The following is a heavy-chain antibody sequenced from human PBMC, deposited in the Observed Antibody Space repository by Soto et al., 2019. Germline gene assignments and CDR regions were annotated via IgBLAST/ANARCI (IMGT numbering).Heavy chain of an antibody. CDR1: GGTFSSYA. D-gene: IGHD4-17*01. CDR3: ARVDYGDYADYYYYGMDV. V-gene: IGHV1-69*06. J-gene: IGHJ6*02. CDR2: IIPIFGTA. Sequence: QVQLVQSGAEVKKPGSSVKVSCKASGGTFSSYAIGWVRQAPGQGLEWMGGIIPIFGTANYAQKFQGRVTITADKSTSTAYMELSSLRSEDTAVYYCARVDYGDYADYYYYGMDVWGQGTTVTVSS.